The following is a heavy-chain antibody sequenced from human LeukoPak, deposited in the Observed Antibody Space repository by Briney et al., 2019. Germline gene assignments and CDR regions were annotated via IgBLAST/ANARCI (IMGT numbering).Heavy chain of an antibody. J-gene: IGHJ5*02. Sequence: SETLSLTCTVSGGSLSSGDYYWSWIRQPPGKGLEGIAYVYYIGSTYYNPSLKRRVTMSADTSKNQLSLKLSSVTAADTAVYYCARPYYYDSRIDPWGQGILVTVSS. V-gene: IGHV4-30-4*01. D-gene: IGHD3-22*01. CDR1: GGSLSSGDYY. CDR2: VYYIGST. CDR3: ARPYYYDSRIDP.